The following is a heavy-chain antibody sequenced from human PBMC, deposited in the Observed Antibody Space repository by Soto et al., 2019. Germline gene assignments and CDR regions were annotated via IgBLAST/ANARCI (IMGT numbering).Heavy chain of an antibody. Sequence: QVQLAESGGGVVQPGGSLTLSCKASGFTFSSYSIHWVRQAPGKGLEWVSVISSDGVNKHSAESVRGRFVISRDNSKNTVHLEMNRLRLEDTAVYFCARRLTTTVSALGYWGQGSLVNVSS. CDR3: ARRLTTTVSALGY. D-gene: IGHD4-17*01. V-gene: IGHV3-30*09. CDR2: ISSDGVNK. J-gene: IGHJ4*02. CDR1: GFTFSSYS.